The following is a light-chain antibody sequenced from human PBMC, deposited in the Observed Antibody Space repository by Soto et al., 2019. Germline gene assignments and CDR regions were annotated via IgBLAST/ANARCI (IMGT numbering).Light chain of an antibody. V-gene: IGKV3-15*01. J-gene: IGKJ1*01. Sequence: EIVMTQSPATLSVSPGERTTLSCRASQGVNSNLAWYQQKPGQAPRLLFYVASTRATGIPGRFSGSGSGTEFTLTISSLQSEDFAVYYCQQYNNWPRTFDQGTKV. CDR1: QGVNSN. CDR3: QQYNNWPRT. CDR2: VAS.